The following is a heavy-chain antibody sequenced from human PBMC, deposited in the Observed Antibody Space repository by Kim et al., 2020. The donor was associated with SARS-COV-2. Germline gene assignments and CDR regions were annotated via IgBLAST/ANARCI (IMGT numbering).Heavy chain of an antibody. CDR1: GFTFSSYS. Sequence: GGSLRLSCAASGFTFSSYSMNWVRQAPGKGLEWVSSISSSSSYIYYADSVKGRFTISRDNAKNSLYLQMNSLRAEDTAVYYCAVLTPVTTSDRVGWVDPWGQGTLVTVSS. CDR3: AVLTPVTTSDRVGWVDP. J-gene: IGHJ5*02. CDR2: ISSSSSYI. D-gene: IGHD4-17*01. V-gene: IGHV3-21*01.